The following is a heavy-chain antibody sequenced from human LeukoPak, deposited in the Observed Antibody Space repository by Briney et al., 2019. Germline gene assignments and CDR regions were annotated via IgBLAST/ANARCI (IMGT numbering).Heavy chain of an antibody. CDR3: AKIRSEVVVAATNY. CDR2: ISGRGGRT. D-gene: IGHD2-15*01. CDR1: GFTFSSYA. V-gene: IGHV3-23*01. Sequence: GGSLRLSCAASGFTFSSYAMSWLPRSPGKGLVCGSAISGRGGRTYYADSVKGRLTISRDNSKDTLFLPMDSLRAEDTDVYYCAKIRSEVVVAATNYWGQGTLVSVSS. J-gene: IGHJ4*02.